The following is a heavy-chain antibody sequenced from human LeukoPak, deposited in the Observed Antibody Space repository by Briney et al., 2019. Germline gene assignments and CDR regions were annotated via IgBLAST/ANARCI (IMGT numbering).Heavy chain of an antibody. D-gene: IGHD2-8*01. CDR2: ISGGGETT. CDR1: GFTFSSYG. CDR3: AKDCVGCMMTFDN. J-gene: IGHJ4*02. V-gene: IGHV3-23*01. Sequence: GGSLRLSCAASGFTFSSYGMGWVRQAPGKGLEWVSSISGGGETTYYADSVKGRFPISRDNSKNTLYLQMNSLRAEDTAVYYCAKDCVGCMMTFDNWGQGTLVTVSS.